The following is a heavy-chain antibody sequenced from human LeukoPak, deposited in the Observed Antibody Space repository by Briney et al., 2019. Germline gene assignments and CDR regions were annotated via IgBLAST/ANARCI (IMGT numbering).Heavy chain of an antibody. J-gene: IGHJ5*02. D-gene: IGHD4-11*01. V-gene: IGHV3-21*01. CDR2: ISPGSNYM. Sequence: GGSLRLSCAASGFSFSTYNMNWVRQAPGKGLEWVSSISPGSNYMYYADSVKGRFTISRDNAKNSLYLQMNSLRAEDTALYYCARGSVGLQRNDWFDPWGQGTLVTVSS. CDR3: ARGSVGLQRNDWFDP. CDR1: GFSFSTYN.